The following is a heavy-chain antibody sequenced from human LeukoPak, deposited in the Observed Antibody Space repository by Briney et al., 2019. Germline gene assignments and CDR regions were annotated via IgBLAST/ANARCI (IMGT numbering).Heavy chain of an antibody. CDR1: GFTFSSYA. Sequence: GGSLRLSCAASGFTFSSYAMSWVRQAPGKGLEWVSSISGSGGSTYYADSVKGRFTISRDNSKNTLYLQMNSLRGEDTAVYYCAKDREGTIADYFDYWGQGTLATVSS. D-gene: IGHD1-7*01. CDR2: ISGSGGST. V-gene: IGHV3-23*01. J-gene: IGHJ4*02. CDR3: AKDREGTIADYFDY.